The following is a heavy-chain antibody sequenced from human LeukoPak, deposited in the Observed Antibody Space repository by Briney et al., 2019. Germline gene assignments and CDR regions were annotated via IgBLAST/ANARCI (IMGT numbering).Heavy chain of an antibody. CDR1: GGSISSYY. Sequence: PSETLSLTCTVSGGSISSYYWSWIRRPPGKGLEWIGYIYYSGSTNYNPSLKSRVTISVDTSKNQFSLKLSSVTAADTAVYYCARDLRGYSYEDWGQGTLVTVSS. D-gene: IGHD5-18*01. J-gene: IGHJ4*02. CDR2: IYYSGST. V-gene: IGHV4-59*01. CDR3: ARDLRGYSYED.